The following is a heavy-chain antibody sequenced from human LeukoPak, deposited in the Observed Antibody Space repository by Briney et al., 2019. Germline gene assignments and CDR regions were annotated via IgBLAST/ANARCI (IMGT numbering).Heavy chain of an antibody. CDR3: ADSNYWYPNDY. V-gene: IGHV3-23*01. Sequence: GGSLRLSCAASGFTFSTYAMRWVRQAPGKGLEGASSISGSGDATYYADSVKGRFTISRDNSKNTLYLQMNSLRAEDTAVYYCADSNYWYPNDYWGQGTLVTVSS. D-gene: IGHD4-11*01. CDR1: GFTFSTYA. J-gene: IGHJ4*02. CDR2: ISGSGDAT.